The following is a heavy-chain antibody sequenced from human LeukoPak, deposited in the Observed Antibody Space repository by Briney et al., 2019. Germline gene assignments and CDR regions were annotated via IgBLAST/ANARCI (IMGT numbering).Heavy chain of an antibody. Sequence: GGSLRLSCAASGFTFSNYWMSWVRQAPGKGLEWVANIEQDGSEKYYVDSVKGRFTISRDNAKNSLYLQMNSLRAEDTAVYYCAKGLRSSSLQPGMDVWGQGTTVTVSS. D-gene: IGHD6-13*01. CDR3: AKGLRSSSLQPGMDV. CDR1: GFTFSNYW. CDR2: IEQDGSEK. V-gene: IGHV3-7*03. J-gene: IGHJ6*02.